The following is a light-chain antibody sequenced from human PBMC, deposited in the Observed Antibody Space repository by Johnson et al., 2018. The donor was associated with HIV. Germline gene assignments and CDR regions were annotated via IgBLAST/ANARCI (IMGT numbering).Light chain of an antibody. Sequence: FVLTQPPSVSAAPGQKVTISCSGSSSDMGNYAVSWYQQLPGPAPKLLIYENNKRPSGIPYRFSGSKPATSATLAITGLQPRDEADYYCGTWDTSLNAYVFRTGTKVTVL. CDR2: ENN. CDR1: SSDMGNYA. V-gene: IGLV1-51*02. J-gene: IGLJ1*01. CDR3: GTWDTSLNAYV.